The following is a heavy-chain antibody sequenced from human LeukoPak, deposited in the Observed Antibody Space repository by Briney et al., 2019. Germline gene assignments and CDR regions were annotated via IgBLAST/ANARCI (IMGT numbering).Heavy chain of an antibody. CDR3: AKPYYYDSSGYYSVDY. V-gene: IGHV3-30*02. CDR2: IRYDGSNK. CDR1: GFTFSSYG. J-gene: IGHJ4*02. D-gene: IGHD3-22*01. Sequence: PGGSLRLSCAASGFTFSSYGMHWVHQAPGKGLEWVAFIRYDGSNKYYADSVKGRFTISRDNSKNTLYLQMNSLRAEDTAVYYCAKPYYYDSSGYYSVDYWGQGTLVTVSS.